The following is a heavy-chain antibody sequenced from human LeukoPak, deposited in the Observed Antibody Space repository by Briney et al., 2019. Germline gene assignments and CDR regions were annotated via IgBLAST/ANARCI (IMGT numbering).Heavy chain of an antibody. Sequence: GGSLTLSWAPSGFTFSSYNMNWVRQATGKGREWVSSISRSTIYIYYADSVKGRFTISRDNAENSLSLQMNSLRAEETAVYYCARDAGDGSGTYYPYGMDVWGQGTTVTVSS. V-gene: IGHV3-21*01. CDR2: ISRSTIYI. D-gene: IGHD3-10*01. CDR1: GFTFSSYN. J-gene: IGHJ6*02. CDR3: ARDAGDGSGTYYPYGMDV.